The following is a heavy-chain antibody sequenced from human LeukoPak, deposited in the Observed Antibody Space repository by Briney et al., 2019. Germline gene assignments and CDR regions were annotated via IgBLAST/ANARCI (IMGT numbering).Heavy chain of an antibody. V-gene: IGHV3-7*03. CDR3: AKDRESFYGHQFDY. Sequence: GGSLRLSCAASGFTFSSYAMTWVRQAPGKGLEWVANIKHDGSEKNYVDSVKGRFTISRDNSKDTLYLQMNSLRAEDTAVYYCAKDRESFYGHQFDYWGQGTLVTVSS. D-gene: IGHD2/OR15-2a*01. J-gene: IGHJ4*02. CDR1: GFTFSSYA. CDR2: IKHDGSEK.